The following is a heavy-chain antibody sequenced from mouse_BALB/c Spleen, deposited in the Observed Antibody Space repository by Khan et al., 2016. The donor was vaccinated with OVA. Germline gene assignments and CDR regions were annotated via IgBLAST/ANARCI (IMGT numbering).Heavy chain of an antibody. J-gene: IGHJ2*01. CDR2: INPHIGET. CDR3: ARKNGSDFDY. CDR1: GYSFTGYF. Sequence: VQLKESGPELVKPGASVKISCKASGYSFTGYFMNWVMQSHGKSLEWIGRINPHIGETFYNQKFKDKATLTVDESSRTPYMELRSLASEDSAVYYCARKNGSDFDYWGQGTTLTVSS. V-gene: IGHV1-20*02.